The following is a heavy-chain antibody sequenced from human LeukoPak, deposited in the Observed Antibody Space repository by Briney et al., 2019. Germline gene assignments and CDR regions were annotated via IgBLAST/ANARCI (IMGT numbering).Heavy chain of an antibody. V-gene: IGHV3-23*01. D-gene: IGHD5-12*01. J-gene: IGHJ4*02. CDR3: AKDESGTRFDY. CDR2: ISGSGGST. Sequence: GGSLRLSCAASGFTFSSYAMSWVRQAPGKGLEWVSGISGSGGSTDYADSEKGRFTISRDNSKNTLYLQMNSLRAEDTAVYYCAKDESGTRFDYWGQGTLVTDSS. CDR1: GFTFSSYA.